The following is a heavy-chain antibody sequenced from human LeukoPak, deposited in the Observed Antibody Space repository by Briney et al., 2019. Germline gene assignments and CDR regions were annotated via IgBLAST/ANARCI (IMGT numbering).Heavy chain of an antibody. V-gene: IGHV3-21*01. CDR2: ISSSSSYK. CDR3: AREAWDAFDI. Sequence: GGSLRLSCAASGFTFSSDSINWVRQAPGKGLEWVSSISSSSSYKYYAESVKGRFTISRDNAKNSLYLQMNGLRAEDTATYYCAREAWDAFDIWGRGTRVTVSS. J-gene: IGHJ3*02. CDR1: GFTFSSDS.